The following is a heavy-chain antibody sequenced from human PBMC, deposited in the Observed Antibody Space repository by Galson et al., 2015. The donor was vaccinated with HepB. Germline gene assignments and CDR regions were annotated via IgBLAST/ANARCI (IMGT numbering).Heavy chain of an antibody. CDR3: AREAYYDSSGYYLPSGPSWYVDL. CDR1: GGSISSYY. CDR2: IYYSGST. D-gene: IGHD3-22*01. V-gene: IGHV4-59*01. Sequence: QVQLQESGPGLVKPSETLSLTCTVSGGSISSYYWSWIRQPPGKGLEWIGYIYYSGSTNYNPSLKSRVTISVDTSKNRFSLKLSSVTAADTAVYYCAREAYYDSSGYYLPSGPSWYVDLWGRGTLVTVSS. J-gene: IGHJ2*01.